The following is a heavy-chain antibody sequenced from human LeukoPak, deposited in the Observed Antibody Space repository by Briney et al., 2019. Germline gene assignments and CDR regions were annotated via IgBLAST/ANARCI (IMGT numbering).Heavy chain of an antibody. V-gene: IGHV4-59*12. CDR2: IYYSGST. Sequence: PSETLSLTCTVSGGSISSYYWSWIRQPPGKGLEWIGYIYYSGSTNYNPSLKSRVTISVDTSKNQFSLKLSSVTAADTAVYYCARGRRGLLRSRYFDYWGQGTLVTVSS. CDR1: GGSISSYY. D-gene: IGHD3-22*01. J-gene: IGHJ4*02. CDR3: ARGRRGLLRSRYFDY.